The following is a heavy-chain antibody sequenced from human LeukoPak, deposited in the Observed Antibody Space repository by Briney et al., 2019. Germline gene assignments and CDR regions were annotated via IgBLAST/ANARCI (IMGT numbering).Heavy chain of an antibody. CDR2: ISSSRYI. D-gene: IGHD6-19*01. CDR1: GFTFSSYS. CDR3: ATSTGYSSGWYLAPAHFDY. J-gene: IGHJ4*02. V-gene: IGHV3-21*01. Sequence: GGSLRLSCAASGFTFSSYSMNWVRQAPGKGLEWVSSISSSRYIYYADSVKGRFTISRDNAKSSLYLQMNSLRAEDTAVCYCATSTGYSSGWYLAPAHFDYWGQGTLVTVSS.